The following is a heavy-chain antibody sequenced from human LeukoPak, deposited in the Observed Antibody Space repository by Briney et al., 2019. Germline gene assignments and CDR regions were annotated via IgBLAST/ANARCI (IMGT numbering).Heavy chain of an antibody. CDR2: INSDGSWT. D-gene: IGHD3-9*01. CDR1: GNYW. CDR3: ARECYDILTGYCDY. J-gene: IGHJ4*02. Sequence: GSLRLSCAASGNYWMHWVRQAPGKGLVWVSHINSDGSWTSYADSVKGRFTISKDNAKNSLYLQMNSLRAEDTAVYYCARECYDILTGYCDYWGQGTLVTVSS. V-gene: IGHV3-74*01.